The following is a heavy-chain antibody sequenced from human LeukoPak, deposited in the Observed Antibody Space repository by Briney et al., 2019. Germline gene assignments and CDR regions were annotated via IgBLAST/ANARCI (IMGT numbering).Heavy chain of an antibody. CDR1: GGSIRSYY. V-gene: IGHV4-59*01. CDR2: FYYSGST. J-gene: IGHJ4*02. CDR3: ARVGYNYGYDY. D-gene: IGHD5-18*01. Sequence: SETLSLTCTVSGGSIRSYYWSWIRQPPGKGLEWIGYFYYSGSTNYNPSLKSRVTISVDTSKNQFSLRLSSVTAADTAVYYCARVGYNYGYDYWGQGTLVTVSS.